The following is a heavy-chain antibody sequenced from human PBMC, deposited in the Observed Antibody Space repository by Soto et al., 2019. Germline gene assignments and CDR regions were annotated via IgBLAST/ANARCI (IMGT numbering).Heavy chain of an antibody. CDR2: ISAYNGNT. V-gene: IGHV1-18*04. J-gene: IGHJ5*02. CDR1: GYTFTSYG. D-gene: IGHD3-22*01. CDR3: ARVTNYYDSIGYYYEWFDH. Sequence: ASVKVSCKASGYTFTSYGISWVRQAPGQGLEWMGWISAYNGNTNYAQKLQGRVTMTTDKSTSTAYMELRSLRSDDTAVYYCARVTNYYDSIGYYYEWFDHWGQGTLVTVSS.